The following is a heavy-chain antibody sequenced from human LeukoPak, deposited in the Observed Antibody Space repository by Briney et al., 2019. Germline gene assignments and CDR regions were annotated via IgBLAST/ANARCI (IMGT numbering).Heavy chain of an antibody. Sequence: GGSLRLSCAASGFTFSSYAMHWVRQAPGKGLQWVSYISSSSNTIYYADSVKGRFTISRDNAKSSLYLQMNSLRAEDTAVYYCARNRGTELGSYFDYWGQGTLVTVSS. J-gene: IGHJ4*02. CDR1: GFTFSSYA. D-gene: IGHD7-27*01. V-gene: IGHV3-48*01. CDR2: ISSSSNTI. CDR3: ARNRGTELGSYFDY.